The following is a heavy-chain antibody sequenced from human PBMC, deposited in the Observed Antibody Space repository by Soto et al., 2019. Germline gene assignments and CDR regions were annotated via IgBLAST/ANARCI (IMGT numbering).Heavy chain of an antibody. J-gene: IGHJ4*02. V-gene: IGHV1-8*01. Sequence: QVQLVQSGAEVREPGASVKVSCKASGYTFTSFDINWVRQASGQGLEWMGWKKPNSGDTGYGQKFQGRVALTRDTSTSTAYMELSGLKSEDTAVYYCVALARWGQGTLVTVSS. CDR1: GYTFTSFD. CDR3: VALAR. D-gene: IGHD6-6*01. CDR2: KKPNSGDT.